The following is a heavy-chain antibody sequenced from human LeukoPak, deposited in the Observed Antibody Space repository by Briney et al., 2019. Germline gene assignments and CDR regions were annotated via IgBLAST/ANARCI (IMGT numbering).Heavy chain of an antibody. J-gene: IGHJ3*02. D-gene: IGHD5-18*01. CDR3: ARGKQLPDAFDI. CDR2: IKQDGSDK. Sequence: PGGSLRLSCAASGFTFSSYWMSWVRQPPGKGLEWVANIKQDGSDKYYVDSVKGRFTISRDNAKNSLYLQMDTLRTEDAAVYYCARGKQLPDAFDIWGQGTMVTVSS. V-gene: IGHV3-7*04. CDR1: GFTFSSYW.